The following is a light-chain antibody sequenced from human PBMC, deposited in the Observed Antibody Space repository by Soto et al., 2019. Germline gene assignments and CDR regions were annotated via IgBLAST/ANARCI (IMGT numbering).Light chain of an antibody. CDR1: QTITNNY. CDR3: QQYDSSYT. V-gene: IGKV3-20*01. Sequence: EIVLTQSPGTLSLSPGDRATLSCRASQTITNNYLAWYQQKPGQAPRLVMSGASSRATGIPVRFSGGGADTDVTLTISRLEPEDFAVYYCQQYDSSYTFGQGTKVEIK. CDR2: GAS. J-gene: IGKJ2*01.